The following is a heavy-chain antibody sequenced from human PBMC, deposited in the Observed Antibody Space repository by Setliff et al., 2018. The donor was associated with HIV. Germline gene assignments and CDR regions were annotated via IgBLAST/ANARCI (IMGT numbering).Heavy chain of an antibody. J-gene: IGHJ4*02. Sequence: GGSLRLSCAASGFTFSSYWMSWVRQAPGKGLEWVANIEQDGSGEYYVGSVKGRFTISRDNAKNSLYLQMNSLRADDTSVYYCGKSSDGYNHGLHWGQGTLVTVSS. CDR2: IEQDGSGE. CDR3: GKSSDGYNHGLH. D-gene: IGHD2-21*02. V-gene: IGHV3-7*01. CDR1: GFTFSSYW.